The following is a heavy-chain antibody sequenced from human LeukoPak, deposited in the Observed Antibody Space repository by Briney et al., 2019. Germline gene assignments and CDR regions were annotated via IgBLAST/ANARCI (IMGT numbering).Heavy chain of an antibody. J-gene: IGHJ4*02. D-gene: IGHD3-22*01. CDR2: MNPGSGNT. Sequence: ASVKVSCKASGYTFGSYDINWVRKATGQGLEWMGWMNPGSGNTGYAQRFQGRVTMTRDTSTNTAYMELSGLRSEDTAIYYCARLSETAAYYYTSGYYSLGYWGQGTLVTVDS. CDR1: GYTFGSYD. CDR3: ARLSETAAYYYTSGYYSLGY. V-gene: IGHV1-8*02.